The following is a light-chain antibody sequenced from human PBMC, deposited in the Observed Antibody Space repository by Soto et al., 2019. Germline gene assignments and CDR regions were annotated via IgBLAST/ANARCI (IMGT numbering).Light chain of an antibody. V-gene: IGKV3-20*01. J-gene: IGKJ2*01. CDR3: QQYGNSPPHT. CDR1: QGISNNF. CDR2: GAS. Sequence: EIVLTQSPGTLSLSPGERATLSCRASQGISNNFLAWYQQKPGQAPRLLIHGASIRATGIPDMFSGSGSGADFALTISRLEPEDFAVYFCQQYGNSPPHTFGQGTKL.